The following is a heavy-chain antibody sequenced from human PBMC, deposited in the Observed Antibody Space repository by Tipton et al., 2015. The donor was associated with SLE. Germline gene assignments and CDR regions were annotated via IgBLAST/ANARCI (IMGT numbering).Heavy chain of an antibody. V-gene: IGHV3-30*04. Sequence: SLRLSCAASGFPFSTFVMHWVRQAPGKGLEWVALISFDGTHQQYTDSVSGRFTISRDNSKNTLYLQMNSLRVEDTAFYYCAHDDFGWAQGTLVTVSS. CDR3: AHDDFG. CDR2: ISFDGTHQ. J-gene: IGHJ4*02. D-gene: IGHD4-17*01. CDR1: GFPFSTFV.